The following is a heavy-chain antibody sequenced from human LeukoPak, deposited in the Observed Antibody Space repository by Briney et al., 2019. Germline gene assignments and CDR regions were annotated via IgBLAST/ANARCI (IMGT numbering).Heavy chain of an antibody. Sequence: GGSLRLSCAASGFTFDDYAMHWVRQAPGKGLEWVSLISGDGGSTYYADSVKGRFTISRDNSKNSLYLQMNSLRTEDTALYYCAKELLHYCDSSGYYSYWGQGTLVTVSS. CDR2: ISGDGGST. V-gene: IGHV3-43*02. CDR1: GFTFDDYA. J-gene: IGHJ4*02. CDR3: AKELLHYCDSSGYYSY. D-gene: IGHD3-22*01.